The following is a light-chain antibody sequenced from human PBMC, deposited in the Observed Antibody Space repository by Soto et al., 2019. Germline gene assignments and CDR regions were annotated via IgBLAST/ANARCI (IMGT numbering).Light chain of an antibody. Sequence: QSVLTQPPSASGTPGQRVTISCSGSSSNIGSNTVNWYQQLPGTAPRLLIYSNNQRPSGVPDRFPGSKSGTSASLAISGLQYDDEADYYCAAWDGAWKGGYVCGTGTKVTGL. CDR3: AAWDGAWKGGYV. V-gene: IGLV1-44*01. CDR1: SSNIGSNT. CDR2: SNN. J-gene: IGLJ1*01.